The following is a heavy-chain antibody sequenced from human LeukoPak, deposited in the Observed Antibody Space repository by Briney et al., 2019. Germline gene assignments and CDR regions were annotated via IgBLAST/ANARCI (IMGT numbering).Heavy chain of an antibody. Sequence: PGGSLRLSCSASGFSFSISSMHWVRQSPGKGLEYVSAISNNGYHTNYADSVKGRFTISRDNSKNTLYLQMSSLRAEDTAVYYCVKATVTSSYFDYFDSWGQGTRVTVSS. J-gene: IGHJ4*02. V-gene: IGHV3-64D*09. D-gene: IGHD4-17*01. CDR3: VKATVTSSYFDYFDS. CDR2: ISNNGYHT. CDR1: GFSFSISS.